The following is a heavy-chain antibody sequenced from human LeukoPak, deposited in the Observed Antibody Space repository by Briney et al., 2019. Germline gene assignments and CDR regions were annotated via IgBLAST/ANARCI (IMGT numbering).Heavy chain of an antibody. Sequence: GGSLRLSCAASGFTFSSYEMNWVRQAPGKGLEWVSYISSSGSTIYYADSVKGRFTISIDNSKNTLYLQMNSLRAEDTAVYYCAKDAVPRTTVTTWHRNPNWFDPWGQGTLVTVSS. CDR1: GFTFSSYE. J-gene: IGHJ5*02. CDR2: ISSSGSTI. D-gene: IGHD4-17*01. V-gene: IGHV3-48*03. CDR3: AKDAVPRTTVTTWHRNPNWFDP.